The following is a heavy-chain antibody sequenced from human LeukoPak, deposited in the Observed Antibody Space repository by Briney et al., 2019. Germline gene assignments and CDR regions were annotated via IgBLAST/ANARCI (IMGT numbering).Heavy chain of an antibody. J-gene: IGHJ6*02. CDR3: ARYSGYYGGDYGMDV. CDR1: GGSISSYY. CDR2: IYYSGST. V-gene: IGHV4-59*08. Sequence: SETLSLTCTVSGGSISSYYWSWIRQPPGKGLEWIGYIYYSGSTNYNPSLKSRVTISVDTSKNQFSLKLSSVTAADTAVYYCARYSGYYGGDYGMDVWGQGTTVTVSS. D-gene: IGHD5-12*01.